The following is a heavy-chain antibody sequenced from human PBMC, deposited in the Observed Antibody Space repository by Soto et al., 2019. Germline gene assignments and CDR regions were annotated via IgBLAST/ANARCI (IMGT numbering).Heavy chain of an antibody. CDR1: GGTFSSYT. D-gene: IGHD5-18*01. V-gene: IGHV1-69*02. J-gene: IGHJ3*02. Sequence: QVQLVQSGAEVKKPGSSVKVSCKASGGTFSSYTISWVRQAPGQGLEWMGRIIPILGIANYAQKFQGRVTITADKSTSTAYMELSSLRSEDTAVYYCARAENTAISAFDIWGQGTMVTVSS. CDR2: IIPILGIA. CDR3: ARAENTAISAFDI.